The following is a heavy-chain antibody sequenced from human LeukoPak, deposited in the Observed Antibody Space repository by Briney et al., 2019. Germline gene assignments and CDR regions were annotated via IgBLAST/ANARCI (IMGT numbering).Heavy chain of an antibody. V-gene: IGHV3-74*01. J-gene: IGHJ4*02. Sequence: GGSLRLSCAASGFTFSTYWMHWVRQAPGKGLVWVSRINRDASSIAYADSVQGRFTISRDNAKNSLYLQMNSLRAEDTAVYYCARGVGYSYGYEFYYFDYWGQGTLVTVSS. CDR3: ARGVGYSYGYEFYYFDY. CDR1: GFTFSTYW. CDR2: INRDASSI. D-gene: IGHD5-18*01.